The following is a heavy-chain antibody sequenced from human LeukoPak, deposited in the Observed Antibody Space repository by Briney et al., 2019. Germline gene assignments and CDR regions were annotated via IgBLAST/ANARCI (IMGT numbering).Heavy chain of an antibody. CDR2: VSDSFNK. D-gene: IGHD5-18*01. J-gene: IGHJ4*02. Sequence: GGSLRLSCAASGFTFSSYTMNWVRQAPGKGLEWVSTVSDSFNKHYSDSVKGRFTVSRDNAGNSLYLQMNSLRDEDTAVYYCARDGLHTAHFDYWGQGTLVTVSS. CDR3: ARDGLHTAHFDY. V-gene: IGHV3-48*02. CDR1: GFTFSSYT.